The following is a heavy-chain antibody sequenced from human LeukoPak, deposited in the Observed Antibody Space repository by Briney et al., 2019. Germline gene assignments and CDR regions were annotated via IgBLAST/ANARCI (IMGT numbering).Heavy chain of an antibody. Sequence: GGSLRLSCAASGFTFTSYSMNWVRQAPGKGLEWVSTISGGGGSTYYADSVKGRFTISRDNSKNTLYLQMNSLRAEDTALYHCARDYGSGWYTGFDYWGQGTLVTVSS. CDR3: ARDYGSGWYTGFDY. J-gene: IGHJ4*02. CDR1: GFTFTSYS. V-gene: IGHV3-23*01. D-gene: IGHD6-19*01. CDR2: ISGGGGST.